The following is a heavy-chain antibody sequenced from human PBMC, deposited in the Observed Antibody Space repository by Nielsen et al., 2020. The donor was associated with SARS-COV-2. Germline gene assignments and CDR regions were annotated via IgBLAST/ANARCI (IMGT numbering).Heavy chain of an antibody. D-gene: IGHD6-13*01. CDR2: IYSGGST. J-gene: IGHJ6*02. CDR1: GFTVSSNY. CDR3: ARGGAAAGFCYYYGMDV. V-gene: IGHV3-53*01. Sequence: GESLKISCAASGFTVSSNYMSWVRQAPGKGLEWVSVIYSGGSTYYADSVKGRFTISRDNSKNTLYLQMNSLRAEDTAVYYCARGGAAAGFCYYYGMDVWGQGTTVTVSS.